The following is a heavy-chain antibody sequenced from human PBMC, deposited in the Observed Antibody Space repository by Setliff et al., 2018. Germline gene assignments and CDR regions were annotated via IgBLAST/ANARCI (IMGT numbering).Heavy chain of an antibody. V-gene: IGHV2-26*01. CDR2: IFSDDKK. D-gene: IGHD1-1*01. CDR1: GFSLTNARMG. J-gene: IGHJ4*03. CDR3: ARMVVQLGTTARLFDY. Sequence: SGPTLVNPPETVTLTCTVSGFSLTNARMGVSWIRQPPGKALEWLAHIFSDDKKSYSTSLHSRLTIFKDTSKSQVVLIMTNMDPEDTATYYCARMVVQLGTTARLFDYWGQGTMVTVSS.